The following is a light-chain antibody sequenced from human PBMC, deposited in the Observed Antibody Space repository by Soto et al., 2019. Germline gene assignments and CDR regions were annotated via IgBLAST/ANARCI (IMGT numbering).Light chain of an antibody. Sequence: QSVLTQPASAFGSLGQSITISCTGTSSDVGAYSYVTWYQQHPGKAPKLMIYGVSNRPSGVSNRFSGSKSGSTASLTISGLQAEDEADYYCSSYARTTTGGGFGTGTKVTVL. CDR1: SSDVGAYSY. CDR3: SSYARTTTGGG. CDR2: GVS. V-gene: IGLV2-14*01. J-gene: IGLJ1*01.